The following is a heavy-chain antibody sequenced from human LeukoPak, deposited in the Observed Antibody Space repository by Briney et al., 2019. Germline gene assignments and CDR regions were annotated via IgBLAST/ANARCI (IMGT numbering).Heavy chain of an antibody. CDR3: ARARIAARHWFDP. J-gene: IGHJ5*02. CDR2: INHSGST. V-gene: IGHV4-34*01. D-gene: IGHD6-6*01. CDR1: GGSFSGYY. Sequence: SETLSLTCAVYGGSFSGYYWSWIRQPPGKGLEWIGEINHSGSTNYNPSLKSRVTISVDTSKNQSSLKLSSVTAADTAVYYCARARIAARHWFDPWGQGTLVTVSS.